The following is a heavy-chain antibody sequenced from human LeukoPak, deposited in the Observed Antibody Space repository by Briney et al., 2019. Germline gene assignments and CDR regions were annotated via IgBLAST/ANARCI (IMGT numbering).Heavy chain of an antibody. V-gene: IGHV4-34*01. CDR1: GGSFSGYY. CDR3: ARSMGGFGVVTPFDY. CDR2: INHSGST. J-gene: IGHJ4*02. D-gene: IGHD3-3*01. Sequence: SETLSLTCAVYGGSFSGYYWSWIRQPPGKGLEWIGEINHSGSTNYNPSLKSRATISVDTSKNQFSLKLSSVTAADTAVYYCARSMGGFGVVTPFDYWGQGTLVTVSS.